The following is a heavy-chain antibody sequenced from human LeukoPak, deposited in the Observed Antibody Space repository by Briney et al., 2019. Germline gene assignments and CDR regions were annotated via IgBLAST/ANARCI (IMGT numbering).Heavy chain of an antibody. CDR1: GFTFSSYA. CDR2: ISGSGGST. Sequence: GGSLRLSCAASGFTFSSYAMSWVRQDPRKRREWVSAISGSGGSTYYADSVKGRFTISRDNSKNTLYLQMNSLRAEDTAVYYCAKKLLWFGEVIDYWGQGTLVTVSS. J-gene: IGHJ4*02. CDR3: AKKLLWFGEVIDY. D-gene: IGHD3-10*01. V-gene: IGHV3-23*01.